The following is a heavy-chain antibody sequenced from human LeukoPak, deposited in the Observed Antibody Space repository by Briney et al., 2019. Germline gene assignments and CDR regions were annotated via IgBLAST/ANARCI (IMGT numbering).Heavy chain of an antibody. CDR1: GGSISSSSYY. V-gene: IGHV4-39*07. CDR2: IYYSGST. Sequence: SETLSLTCTVSGGSISSSSYYWGWIRQPPGKGLEWIGSIYYSGSTNYNPSLKSRVTISVDASKNQFSLKLSSVTAADTAVYYCARMGAFERGYSYGYEFDYWGQGTLVTVSS. CDR3: ARMGAFERGYSYGYEFDY. D-gene: IGHD5-18*01. J-gene: IGHJ4*02.